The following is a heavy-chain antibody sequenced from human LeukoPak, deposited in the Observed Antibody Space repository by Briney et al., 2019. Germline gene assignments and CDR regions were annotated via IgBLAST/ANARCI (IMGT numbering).Heavy chain of an antibody. D-gene: IGHD5-18*01. J-gene: IGHJ4*02. CDR3: GREDATMSIDY. Sequence: SETLSLTCSVSGGSISSGGYYWSWIRQHPGKALEWIGYIHYSGSTYYNPYLKSRITISVDTSKNQFSLELSSVTAADTAVYYCGREDATMSIDYWGQGTLVTVSS. CDR2: IHYSGST. V-gene: IGHV4-31*03. CDR1: GGSISSGGYY.